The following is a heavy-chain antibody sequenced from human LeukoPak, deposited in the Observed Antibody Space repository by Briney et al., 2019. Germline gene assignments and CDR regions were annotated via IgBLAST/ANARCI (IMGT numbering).Heavy chain of an antibody. Sequence: PGGSLRLSCAASGFTFSSYWMSWVRQAPGKGLEWVANIKQDGSEKYYVDSVKGRFTISRDNAKNSLYLQMNSLRAEDTAVYYCARQRVAATSWFDPWGQGTLVTVSS. J-gene: IGHJ5*02. CDR3: ARQRVAATSWFDP. D-gene: IGHD2-15*01. CDR1: GFTFSSYW. CDR2: IKQDGSEK. V-gene: IGHV3-7*01.